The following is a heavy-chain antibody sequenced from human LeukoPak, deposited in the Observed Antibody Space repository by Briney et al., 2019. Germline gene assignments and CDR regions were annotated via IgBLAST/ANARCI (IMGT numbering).Heavy chain of an antibody. CDR3: AKEVQDYYDSTQPSGMDV. D-gene: IGHD3-22*01. V-gene: IGHV3-30*18. J-gene: IGHJ6*02. Sequence: GRSLRLSCAASGFTFSSYGMHWVRQAPGKGLEWVAVISYDGSNKYYADSVKGRFTISRDNSKNTLYLQVNSLRAEDTAVYYCAKEVQDYYDSTQPSGMDVWGQGTTVTVSS. CDR1: GFTFSSYG. CDR2: ISYDGSNK.